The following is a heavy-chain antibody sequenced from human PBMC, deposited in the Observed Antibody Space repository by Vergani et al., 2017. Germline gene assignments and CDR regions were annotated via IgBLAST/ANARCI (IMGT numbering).Heavy chain of an antibody. J-gene: IGHJ4*02. CDR1: GFTFSSYA. V-gene: IGHV3-30-3*01. CDR2: ISYDGSNK. D-gene: IGHD4-17*01. Sequence: QVQLVESGGGVVQPGRSLRLSCAASGFTFSSYAMHWVRQAPGKGLEWVAVISYDGSNKYYADSVKGRFTISRDNSKNTLYLQMNSLRAEDTAVYYCARMGSAPTVTTGGFIDYWGQGTLVTVSS. CDR3: ARMGSAPTVTTGGFIDY.